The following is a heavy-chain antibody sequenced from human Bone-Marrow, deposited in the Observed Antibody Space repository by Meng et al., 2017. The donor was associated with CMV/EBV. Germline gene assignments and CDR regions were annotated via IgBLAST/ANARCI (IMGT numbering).Heavy chain of an antibody. CDR2: IYPGDSDT. D-gene: IGHD4-23*01. J-gene: IGHJ4*02. V-gene: IGHV5-51*01. Sequence: GGSLRLSCRTSGYIFTSYWIGWVRQMPGKGLEWMGIIYPGDSDTRYSPSFQGQVTISADKSINTAYLQWSSLRASDTATYYCAKRLNSDYSCDYWGQGNLVNVAS. CDR3: AKRLNSDYSCDY. CDR1: GYIFTSYW.